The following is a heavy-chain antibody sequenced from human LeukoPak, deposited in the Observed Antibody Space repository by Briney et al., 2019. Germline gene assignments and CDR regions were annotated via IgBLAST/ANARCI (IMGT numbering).Heavy chain of an antibody. D-gene: IGHD6-6*01. V-gene: IGHV4-38-2*02. Sequence: SETLSLTCTVSGFSITTGYYWAWIRQPPGKGLEWIGTIFRIGSTYYNPSLKSRVTISVDTSKNQLSLKLSSVTAADTAVYYCARDGEYSSSPAHYYYYYYMDVWGKGTTVTVSS. CDR1: GFSITTGYY. CDR2: IFRIGST. CDR3: ARDGEYSSSPAHYYYYYYMDV. J-gene: IGHJ6*03.